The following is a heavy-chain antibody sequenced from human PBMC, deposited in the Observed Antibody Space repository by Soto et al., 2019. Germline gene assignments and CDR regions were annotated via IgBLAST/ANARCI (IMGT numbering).Heavy chain of an antibody. D-gene: IGHD5-18*01. V-gene: IGHV3-13*04. CDR2: IGTAGDT. CDR1: GFTFSSYD. J-gene: IGHJ4*02. Sequence: GGSLRLSCAASGFTFSSYDMHWVRQATGKGLEWVSAIGTAGDTYYPGSVKGRFTISRENAKNSLYLQMDSLRAEDTAVYYCAKYLVDTPMGRNFDYWGQGTLVTVSS. CDR3: AKYLVDTPMGRNFDY.